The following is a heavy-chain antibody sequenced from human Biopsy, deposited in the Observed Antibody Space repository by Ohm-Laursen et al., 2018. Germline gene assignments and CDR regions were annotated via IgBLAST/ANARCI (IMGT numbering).Heavy chain of an antibody. CDR1: RDSISNYY. Sequence: TLSLTCTVSRDSISNYYWTWIRQTPGKGLEWIGEINHSGRTNYNPSLKSRVTISVDASKNQFSLKVRPVTAADTAVYYCVRGVDYYDPYHYYALDVWGQGTTVTVSS. D-gene: IGHD3-22*01. J-gene: IGHJ6*02. V-gene: IGHV4-34*01. CDR2: INHSGRT. CDR3: VRGVDYYDPYHYYALDV.